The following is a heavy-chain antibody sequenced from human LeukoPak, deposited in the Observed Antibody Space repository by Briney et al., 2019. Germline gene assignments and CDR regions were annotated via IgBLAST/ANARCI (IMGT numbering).Heavy chain of an antibody. CDR1: GGSISSYY. Sequence: SETLSLTCTVSGGSISSYYWSWIRQPPGKGLEWIGYIYYSGSTNYNPSLKSRVTISVDTSKNQFSLKLSSVTAADTAVYYCARSKEGLLVRGFLDAFDIWGQGTMVTVSS. CDR3: ARSKEGLLVRGFLDAFDI. J-gene: IGHJ3*02. D-gene: IGHD3-10*01. CDR2: IYYSGST. V-gene: IGHV4-59*01.